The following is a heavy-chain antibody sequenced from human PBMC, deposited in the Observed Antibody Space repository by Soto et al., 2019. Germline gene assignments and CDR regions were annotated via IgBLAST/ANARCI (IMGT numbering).Heavy chain of an antibody. V-gene: IGHV3-33*08. Sequence: GGSLRLSCVASGLTFSHYGMHWGRPVPGQGLEWVAVISCDGSLKFYEDSVKGRFTISRDNARNSLYLQMNSLRAEDTAVYYCARDHLWFGELLYEVALDYWGQGTLVTVSS. CDR1: GLTFSHYG. J-gene: IGHJ4*02. CDR3: ARDHLWFGELLYEVALDY. D-gene: IGHD3-10*01. CDR2: ISCDGSLK.